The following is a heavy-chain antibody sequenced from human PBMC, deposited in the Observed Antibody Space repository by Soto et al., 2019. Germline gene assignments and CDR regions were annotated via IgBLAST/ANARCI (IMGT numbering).Heavy chain of an antibody. CDR2: ISAYNGNT. V-gene: IGHV1-18*01. D-gene: IGHD2-8*01. CDR3: ARDDCTNGVCYTQWFDP. Sequence: EASVKVSCKASGYTFTSYGISWVRQAPGQGLEWMGWISAYNGNTNYAQKLQGRVTMTTDTSTSTAYMELRSLRSDDTAVYYCARDDCTNGVCYTQWFDPWGQGTLVTVSS. J-gene: IGHJ5*02. CDR1: GYTFTSYG.